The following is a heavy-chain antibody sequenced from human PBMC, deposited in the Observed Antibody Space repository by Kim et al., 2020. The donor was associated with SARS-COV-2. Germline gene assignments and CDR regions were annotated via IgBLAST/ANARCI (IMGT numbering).Heavy chain of an antibody. V-gene: IGHV3-30-3*01. J-gene: IGHJ6*02. CDR2: ISYDGSNK. CDR1: GFTFSSYA. D-gene: IGHD7-27*01. Sequence: GGSLRLSCAASGFTFSSYAMHWVRQAPGKGLEWVAVISYDGSNKYYADSVKGRFTISRDNSKNTLYLQMNSLRAEDTAVYYCARDRETGDGGMDVWGQGTTVTVSS. CDR3: ARDRETGDGGMDV.